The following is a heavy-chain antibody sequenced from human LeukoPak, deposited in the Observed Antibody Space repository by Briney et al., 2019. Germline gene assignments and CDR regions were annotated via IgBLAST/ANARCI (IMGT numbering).Heavy chain of an antibody. CDR1: GCSISSSSYY. Sequence: PSETLSLTCTVSGCSISSSSYYWGWIRQPPGKGLEWIGSIYYSGSTYYNPSLKSRFTISVDTSKNQFSLKLSSVTAADTAVYYCARLADYGATFDYWGQGTLVTVSS. V-gene: IGHV4-39*01. CDR3: ARLADYGATFDY. D-gene: IGHD4-17*01. CDR2: IYYSGST. J-gene: IGHJ4*02.